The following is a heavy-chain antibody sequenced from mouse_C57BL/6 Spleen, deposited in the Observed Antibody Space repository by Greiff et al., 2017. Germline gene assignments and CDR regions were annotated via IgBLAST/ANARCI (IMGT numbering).Heavy chain of an antibody. CDR1: GYTFTDYY. D-gene: IGHD4-1*01. V-gene: IGHV1-26*01. CDR2: INPNNGGT. Sequence: VQLQQSGPELVKPGASVKISCKASGYTFTDYYMNWVKQSHGKSLEWIGDINPNNGGTSYNQKFKGKATLTVDKSSSTAYMELRSLTSDDSAVYYCARRRTGTGYFDYWGQGTTRTVSS. CDR3: ARRRTGTGYFDY. J-gene: IGHJ2*01.